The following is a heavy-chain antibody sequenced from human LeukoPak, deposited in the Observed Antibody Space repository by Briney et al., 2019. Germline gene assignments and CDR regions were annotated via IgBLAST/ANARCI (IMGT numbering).Heavy chain of an antibody. D-gene: IGHD3-16*02. V-gene: IGHV1-46*01. CDR2: INPRSGDT. J-gene: IGHJ4*02. CDR3: ARERLVELSLDY. CDR1: GYTFTGYY. Sequence: ASVKVSCKASGYTFTGYYIHWVRQAPGQGLEWMGIINPRSGDTNYAQKFQDRVIMTRDTSTSTVYMELRSLRSEDTAVYYCARERLVELSLDYWGQGTLVTVSS.